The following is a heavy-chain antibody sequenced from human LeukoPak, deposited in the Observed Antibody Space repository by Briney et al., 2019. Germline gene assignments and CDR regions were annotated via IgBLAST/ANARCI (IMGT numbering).Heavy chain of an antibody. J-gene: IGHJ4*02. CDR3: APYYYGSGTPLGY. D-gene: IGHD3-10*01. CDR2: IKKDGSEK. CDR1: GFTFSSNW. Sequence: PGGSLRLSCAASGFTFSSNWMSWVRQAPGKGLEWVANIKKDGSEKYYVDSVKGRFTISRDNAKNSVYLQMNSLRVEDTAVYYCAPYYYGSGTPLGYWGQGTLVTVSS. V-gene: IGHV3-7*01.